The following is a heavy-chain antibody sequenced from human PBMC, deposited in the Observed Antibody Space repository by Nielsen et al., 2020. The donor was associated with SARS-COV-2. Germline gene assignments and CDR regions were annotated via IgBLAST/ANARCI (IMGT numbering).Heavy chain of an antibody. J-gene: IGHJ4*02. CDR1: GFTFDDYA. CDR3: AKDSFDGYNYFDY. D-gene: IGHD5-24*01. Sequence: GGSLRLSCAASGFTFDDYAMHWVRQAPGKGLEWVSGISWSSGSTYYADSVKGRFTISRDNSKNSLYLQMNSLRTEDTALYYCAKDSFDGYNYFDYWGQGTLVTVSS. CDR2: ISWSSGST. V-gene: IGHV3-43*02.